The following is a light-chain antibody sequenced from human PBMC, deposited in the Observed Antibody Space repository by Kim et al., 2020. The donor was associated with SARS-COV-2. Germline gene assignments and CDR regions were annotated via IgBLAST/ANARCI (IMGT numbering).Light chain of an antibody. V-gene: IGLV3-1*01. CDR1: KLGDKY. J-gene: IGLJ1*01. Sequence: SVSPGQKASITGSGDKLGDKYACWYQQKPGQSPVLVIYQDSKRPSGIPERFSGSNSGNTATLTISGTQAMDEADYYCQAWDSSTKVFGTGTKVTVL. CDR3: QAWDSSTKV. CDR2: QDS.